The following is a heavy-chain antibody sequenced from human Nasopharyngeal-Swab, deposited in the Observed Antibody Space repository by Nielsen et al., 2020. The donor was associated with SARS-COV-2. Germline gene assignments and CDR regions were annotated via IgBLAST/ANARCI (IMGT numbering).Heavy chain of an antibody. CDR2: INPYNGNT. CDR3: ARNNDYVWGSYRSYYYYYGMDV. J-gene: IGHJ6*02. D-gene: IGHD3-16*02. Sequence: ASVKVSCKAFGYTFTNYAISWVRQAPGQGLEWMGWINPYNGNTNYAQNLLGRVTMTTDTSTSTTYMELRSLRSDDTAVYYCARNNDYVWGSYRSYYYYYGMDVWGQGTTVTVSS. CDR1: GYTFTNYA. V-gene: IGHV1-18*01.